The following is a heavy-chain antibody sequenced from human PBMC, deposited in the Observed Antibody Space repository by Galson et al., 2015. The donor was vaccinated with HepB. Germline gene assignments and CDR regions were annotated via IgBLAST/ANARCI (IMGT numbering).Heavy chain of an antibody. J-gene: IGHJ4*02. Sequence: SLRLSCAASGFTFSSYGMHWVRQAPGKGLEWVAVIWYDGSNKYYADSVKGRFTISRDNSKNTLYLQMYSLRAEDTAVYYCARDSRPYYYDSSGYAVDYWGQGTLVTVSS. CDR2: IWYDGSNK. D-gene: IGHD3-22*01. V-gene: IGHV3-33*08. CDR3: ARDSRPYYYDSSGYAVDY. CDR1: GFTFSSYG.